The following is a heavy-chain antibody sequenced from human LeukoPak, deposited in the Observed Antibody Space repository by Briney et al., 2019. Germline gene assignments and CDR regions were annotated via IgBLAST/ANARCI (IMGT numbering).Heavy chain of an antibody. CDR3: ARIDSRGSTWDY. CDR2: IRQDGSAK. Sequence: PGGSLRLSCAASGLTFSNHWMSWVRQAPGKGLEWVANIRQDGSAKYYGDSVEGRLTISRDNAKNTLYLQMNSLRAEDTAVYYCARIDSRGSTWDYWGQGTLVTVSS. D-gene: IGHD3-22*01. CDR1: GLTFSNHW. J-gene: IGHJ4*02. V-gene: IGHV3-7*01.